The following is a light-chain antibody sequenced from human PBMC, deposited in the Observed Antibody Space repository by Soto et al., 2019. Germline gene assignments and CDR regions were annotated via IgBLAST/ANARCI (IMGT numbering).Light chain of an antibody. Sequence: EIVLTQSPGTLSLSPGERATLSCRASQSISSSYLAWYQQKPGQAPRLLMYGASSRATGIPDTFSGSGSGTDFTLTISRLEPEDFAVYYCQQYASSPRTVGQGTKVDIK. CDR2: GAS. CDR3: QQYASSPRT. J-gene: IGKJ1*01. CDR1: QSISSSY. V-gene: IGKV3-20*01.